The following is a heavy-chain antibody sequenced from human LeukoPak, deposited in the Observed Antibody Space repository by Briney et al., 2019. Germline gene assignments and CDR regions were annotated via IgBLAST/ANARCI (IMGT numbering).Heavy chain of an antibody. CDR1: GFTLSIYG. D-gene: IGHD5-12*01. J-gene: IGHJ4*02. CDR3: ARGLYGGFDIDY. CDR2: IWYDGSNK. Sequence: GTSLRLSCAGSGFTLSIYGMHWVRQAPGKGLEWVAVIWYDGSNKDYADSVKGRFTISRDNSKNMLYLQMNSPRAEDTAVYYCARGLYGGFDIDYWGQGTLVTVSS. V-gene: IGHV3-33*01.